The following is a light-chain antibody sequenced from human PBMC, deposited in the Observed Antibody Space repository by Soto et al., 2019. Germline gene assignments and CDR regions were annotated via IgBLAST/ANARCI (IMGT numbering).Light chain of an antibody. V-gene: IGKV3-15*01. CDR2: GAS. CDR3: QQRSNWPPT. Sequence: TVMTQSPATLSVSPWERATLSCRASQSVSYNLAWYQQKSGQAPRLLIYGASTRATGIPARFSGSGSGTEFTLTISSLEPEDFAVYYCQQRSNWPPTFGQGTRLEIK. CDR1: QSVSYN. J-gene: IGKJ5*01.